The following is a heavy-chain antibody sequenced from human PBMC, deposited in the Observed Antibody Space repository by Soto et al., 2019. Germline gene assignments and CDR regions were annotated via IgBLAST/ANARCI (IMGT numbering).Heavy chain of an antibody. J-gene: IGHJ4*02. V-gene: IGHV3-74*01. CDR2: INSDESST. D-gene: IGHD4-17*01. Sequence: PGGSLRLSCAASGFTFSSYWMHWVRQAPGKGLVWVSRINSDESSTNYADSVKGRFTISRDNAKNTLYLQMNSLRAEDAAVYYCARGKAVGGHGDYDYWGQGTLVTVSS. CDR3: ARGKAVGGHGDYDY. CDR1: GFTFSSYW.